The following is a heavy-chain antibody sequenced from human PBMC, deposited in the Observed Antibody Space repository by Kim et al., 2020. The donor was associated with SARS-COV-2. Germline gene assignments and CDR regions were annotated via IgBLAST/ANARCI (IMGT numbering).Heavy chain of an antibody. CDR2: ISGSGGST. CDR3: AKDLISVLWFGELTRWAFDI. J-gene: IGHJ3*02. D-gene: IGHD3-10*01. V-gene: IGHV3-23*01. Sequence: GGSLRLSCAASGFTFSSYAMSWVRQAPGKGLEWVSAISGSGGSTYYADSVKGRFTISRDNSKNTLYLQMNSLRAEDMAVYYCAKDLISVLWFGELTRWAFDIWGQGTMVTVSS. CDR1: GFTFSSYA.